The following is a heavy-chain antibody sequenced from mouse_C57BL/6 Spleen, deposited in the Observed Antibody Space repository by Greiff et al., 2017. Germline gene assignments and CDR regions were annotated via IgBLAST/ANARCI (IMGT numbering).Heavy chain of an antibody. V-gene: IGHV1-69*01. D-gene: IGHD1-1*01. Sequence: QVQLKQPGAELVMPGASVKLSCKASGYTFTSYWMHWVKQRPGQGLEWIGEIDPSDSYTNYNQKFKGKSTLTVDKSSSTAYMQLSSLTSEDSAVYYCAILLPGFDVWGTGTTVTVSS. J-gene: IGHJ1*03. CDR2: IDPSDSYT. CDR1: GYTFTSYW. CDR3: AILLPGFDV.